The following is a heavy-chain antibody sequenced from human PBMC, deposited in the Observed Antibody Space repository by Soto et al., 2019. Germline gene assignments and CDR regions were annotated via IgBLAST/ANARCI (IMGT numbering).Heavy chain of an antibody. V-gene: IGHV3-30*18. J-gene: IGHJ4*02. CDR2: MANDGSHT. CDR3: TKGCSSSSNCYIIDY. CDR1: GFTFSSNG. Sequence: QVQLVESGGGVVQPGRSLRLSCAASGFTFSSNGMHWVRQAPGKGLEWVAVMANDGSHTSYADSAKGRFTISRDNSKNTLYLQMNSLRADDSGIYYCTKGCSSSSNCYIIDYWGQGALVNVAS. D-gene: IGHD2-15*01.